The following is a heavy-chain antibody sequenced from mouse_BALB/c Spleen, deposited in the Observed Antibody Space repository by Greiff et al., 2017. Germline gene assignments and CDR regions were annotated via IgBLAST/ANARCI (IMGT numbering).Heavy chain of an antibody. J-gene: IGHJ1*01. Sequence: EVKLVESGPELVKPGASVKMSCKASGYTFTSYVMHWVKQKPGQGLEWIGYINPYNDGTKYNEKFKGKATLTSDKSSSTAYMELSSLTSEDSAVYYCARFGYGNSYWYFDVWGAGTTVTVSS. CDR2: INPYNDGT. V-gene: IGHV1-14*01. CDR3: ARFGYGNSYWYFDV. D-gene: IGHD2-10*02. CDR1: GYTFTSYV.